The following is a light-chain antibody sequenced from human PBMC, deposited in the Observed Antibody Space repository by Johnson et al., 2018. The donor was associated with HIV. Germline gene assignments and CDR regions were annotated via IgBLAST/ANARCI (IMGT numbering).Light chain of an antibody. J-gene: IGLJ1*01. CDR3: GTWDSSLGTYV. CDR1: SSNIGNNY. Sequence: QSVLTQPPSVSAAPGQKVTISCSGSSSNIGNNYVSWYRQLPGTAPQLLIYENNKRPSGIPYRFSGSKSATSATLGITGLQTGDEADYYCGTWDSSLGTYVFGTVTKVTVL. V-gene: IGLV1-51*02. CDR2: ENN.